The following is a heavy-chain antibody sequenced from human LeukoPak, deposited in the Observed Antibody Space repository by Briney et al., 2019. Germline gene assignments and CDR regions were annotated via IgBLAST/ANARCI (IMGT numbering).Heavy chain of an antibody. CDR1: GGSFSGYY. CDR3: ARARSYYYDDSGYSPYYFDY. J-gene: IGHJ4*02. Sequence: SETLSLTCAVYGGSFSGYYWSWIRQPPGKGLEWIGEINHSGSTNYNPSLKSRVTISVDTSKNQFSLKLSSVTAADTAVYYCARARSYYYDDSGYSPYYFDYWGQGTLVTASS. CDR2: INHSGST. V-gene: IGHV4-34*01. D-gene: IGHD3-22*01.